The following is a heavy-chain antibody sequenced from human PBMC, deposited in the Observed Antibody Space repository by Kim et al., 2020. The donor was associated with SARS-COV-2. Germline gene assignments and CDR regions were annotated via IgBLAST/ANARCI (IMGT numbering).Heavy chain of an antibody. Sequence: ASVKVSCKASGYSFTGYYIHWVRQAPGQGVEWMGFINPNSGSTSYAQKFQGRVTMTRDTSISTGYMELSRLRSDDTAVYYCARELEYHYDGRGGALYWGQGTLVSVSS. V-gene: IGHV1-2*02. D-gene: IGHD3-22*01. CDR1: GYSFTGYY. J-gene: IGHJ4*02. CDR3: ARELEYHYDGRGGALY. CDR2: INPNSGST.